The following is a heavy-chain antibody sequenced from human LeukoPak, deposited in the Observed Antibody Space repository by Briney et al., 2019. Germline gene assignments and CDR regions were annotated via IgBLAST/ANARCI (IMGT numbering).Heavy chain of an antibody. V-gene: IGHV3-7*01. CDR1: GFTFSSYW. Sequence: GGSLRLSCAASGFTFSSYWMSWVRQAPGKGLEWVANIKQDGSEKYYVDSVKGRFTISRDNAKNSLYLQMNSLRAEDTAVYYCARHDNYPEFGRGLDPWGQGTLVTVSS. CDR3: ARHDNYPEFGRGLDP. D-gene: IGHD5-24*01. J-gene: IGHJ5*02. CDR2: IKQDGSEK.